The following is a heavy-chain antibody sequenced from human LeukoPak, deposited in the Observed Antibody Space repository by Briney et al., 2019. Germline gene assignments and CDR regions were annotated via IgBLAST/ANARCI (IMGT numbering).Heavy chain of an antibody. CDR3: ARRQGGAFDI. Sequence: PGGSLRLSCAASGFTFSSYGMSWVRQAPGKGLEWVSSISNSGGSTYYADSVKGRFTISRDNSKNTLYLLMNYLGADDTAVYYCARRQGGAFDIWGQGTVVTVSS. CDR1: GFTFSSYG. CDR2: ISNSGGST. V-gene: IGHV3-23*01. D-gene: IGHD3-16*01. J-gene: IGHJ3*02.